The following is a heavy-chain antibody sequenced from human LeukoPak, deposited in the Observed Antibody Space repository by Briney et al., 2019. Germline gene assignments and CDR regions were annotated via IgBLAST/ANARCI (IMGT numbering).Heavy chain of an antibody. CDR1: GYTFTGYY. V-gene: IGHV1-2*02. Sequence: ASVKVSCKASGYTFTGYYMHWVRQAPGQGLEWMGWINPNSGGTNYAQKFQGRVTMTRDTSISTAYMELSRLRSDDTAVYYCARGARGSRRDGYNPFGAFDIWGQGTMVTVSS. D-gene: IGHD5-24*01. CDR2: INPNSGGT. J-gene: IGHJ3*02. CDR3: ARGARGSRRDGYNPFGAFDI.